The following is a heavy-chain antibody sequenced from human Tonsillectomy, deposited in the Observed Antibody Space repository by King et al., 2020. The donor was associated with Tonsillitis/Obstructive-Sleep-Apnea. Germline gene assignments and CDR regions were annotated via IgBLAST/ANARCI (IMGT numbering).Heavy chain of an antibody. D-gene: IGHD2-15*01. Sequence: QLVQSGAEVKKPGASVKVSCKVSGHTLTKFSMHWVRQAPGKGLEWMGGFDPGDGEAIYAQKFQGRVTMTEDTSTDTAYMELSGLRSEDTALYYCASLCSGFFDVWGQGTLVTVSS. CDR2: FDPGDGEA. CDR3: ASLCSGFFDV. J-gene: IGHJ4*02. V-gene: IGHV1-24*01. CDR1: GHTLTKFS.